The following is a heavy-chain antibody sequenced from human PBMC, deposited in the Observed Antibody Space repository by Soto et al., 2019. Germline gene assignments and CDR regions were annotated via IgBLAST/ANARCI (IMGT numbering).Heavy chain of an antibody. Sequence: PGGSLRLSCVASEFTFREYWMTWVRQAPGKGLEWVANIKQDGSLKFYVDSVKGRFSVSRDNAANSVFLDMDSLRFEDSAVYYCARGLTAHAYRGRGSLVTVSS. CDR1: EFTFREYW. J-gene: IGHJ4*02. D-gene: IGHD5-18*01. CDR2: IKQDGSLK. V-gene: IGHV3-7*01. CDR3: ARGLTAHAY.